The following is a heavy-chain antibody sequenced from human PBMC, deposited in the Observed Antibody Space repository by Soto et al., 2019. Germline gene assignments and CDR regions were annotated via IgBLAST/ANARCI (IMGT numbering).Heavy chain of an antibody. J-gene: IGHJ5*02. D-gene: IGHD3-3*02. CDR2: IPYTGST. CDR3: ARDRLASTGWPEA. CDR1: GGSISPYY. V-gene: IGHV4-59*01. Sequence: SETLSLTCTVSGGSISPYYWSWVRQPPGKGLEWIGYIPYTGSTNYSPSLKSRVTMSVDTSKNQFSLRLSSVTAADTAVYYCARDRLASTGWPEAWGQGTLVTVPQ.